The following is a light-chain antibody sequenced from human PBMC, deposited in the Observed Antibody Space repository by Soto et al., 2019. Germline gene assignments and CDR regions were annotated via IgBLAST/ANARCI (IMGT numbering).Light chain of an antibody. CDR2: GVS. Sequence: QSALTQPASVSGSPGQSVTISCTGTSSDVGAYKYVSWYQKHPCKAPKLMIYGVSNRPSGISNRFSGSKSGNTAFLTISGLQPEDEAEYYCSSFTGPTTLDVFGTGTKLTVL. V-gene: IGLV2-14*03. CDR1: SSDVGAYKY. J-gene: IGLJ1*01. CDR3: SSFTGPTTLDV.